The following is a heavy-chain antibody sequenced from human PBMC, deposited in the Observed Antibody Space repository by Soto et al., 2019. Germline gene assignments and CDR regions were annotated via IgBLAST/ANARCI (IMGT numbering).Heavy chain of an antibody. J-gene: IGHJ4*02. V-gene: IGHV3-30*14. CDR3: AHGRYSGYDYYFDY. CDR1: GFTFSSYA. D-gene: IGHD5-12*01. CDR2: ISYDGSNK. Sequence: VGSLRLSCAASGFTFSSYAMHWVRQAPGKGLEWVAVISYDGSNKYYADSVKGRFTISKDTSKNQVVLTMTNMDPVDTATYYCAHGRYSGYDYYFDYWGQGTLVTVSS.